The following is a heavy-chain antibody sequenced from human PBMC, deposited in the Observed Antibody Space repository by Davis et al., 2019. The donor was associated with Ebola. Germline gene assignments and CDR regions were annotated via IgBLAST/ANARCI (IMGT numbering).Heavy chain of an antibody. D-gene: IGHD5-24*01. CDR3: ARDIEMATMGFDY. CDR1: GGTFSSYA. Sequence: SVKVSCKASGGTFSSYAISWVRQAPGQGLEWMGGIIPIFGTANYAQKFQGRVTITADESTSTAYMELSSLRSEDTAVYYCARDIEMATMGFDYWGQGTLVTVSS. V-gene: IGHV1-69*13. J-gene: IGHJ4*02. CDR2: IIPIFGTA.